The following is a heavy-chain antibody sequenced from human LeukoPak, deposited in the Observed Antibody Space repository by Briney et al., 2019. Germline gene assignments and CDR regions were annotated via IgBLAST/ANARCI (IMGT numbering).Heavy chain of an antibody. CDR1: GFTFSSYW. Sequence: GGSLRLSSAASGFTFSSYWMHWDRQAPGKGLVWVSRINSDGSSTSYADSVKGRFTISRDNAKNTLYLQMDSLRAEDTAVYYCASYSSSWEYFDYWGQGTLVTVSS. D-gene: IGHD6-13*01. V-gene: IGHV3-74*01. CDR3: ASYSSSWEYFDY. CDR2: INSDGSST. J-gene: IGHJ4*02.